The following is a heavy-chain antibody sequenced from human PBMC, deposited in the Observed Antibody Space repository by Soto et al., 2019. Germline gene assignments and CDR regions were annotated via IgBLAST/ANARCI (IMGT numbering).Heavy chain of an antibody. D-gene: IGHD3-10*01. CDR1: VFTFSSYS. CDR2: IRGVDNNK. CDR3: ARDRVRGALPQYGMDV. Sequence: GWSRRLSCAASVFTFSSYSMNWARQAPGKGLEWVSSIRGVDNNKYYAASVKGRFTISRDNAKNSLFLHLSGLTADDTAVYYCARDRVRGALPQYGMDVWGQGTTVTVSS. J-gene: IGHJ6*02. V-gene: IGHV3-21*01.